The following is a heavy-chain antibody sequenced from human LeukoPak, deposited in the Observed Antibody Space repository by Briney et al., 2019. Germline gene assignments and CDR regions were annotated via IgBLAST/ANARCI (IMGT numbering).Heavy chain of an antibody. J-gene: IGHJ4*02. CDR1: GVPFSNYY. V-gene: IGHV4-34*01. CDR2: INHSGYT. CDR3: TRAVAGHPD. D-gene: IGHD6-19*01. Sequence: SETLSLTCAVSGVPFSNYYWSWVRQSPRPGLEWIGEINHSGYTNYNPSLKSRVTMSIDTSKNQFSLILTSVTAADAGVYYCTRAVAGHPDWGQGTLVTVSS.